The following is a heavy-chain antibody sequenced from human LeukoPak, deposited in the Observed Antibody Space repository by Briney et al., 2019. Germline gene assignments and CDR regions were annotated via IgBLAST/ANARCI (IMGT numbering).Heavy chain of an antibody. CDR1: GYTFTSYG. D-gene: IGHD5-12*01. CDR3: ARDSLYVDIVATPYDGDFDY. J-gene: IGHJ4*02. V-gene: IGHV1-18*01. CDR2: ISAYNGNT. Sequence: GASVKVSCKASGYTFTSYGISWVRQAPGQGLEWMGWISAYNGNTNYAQKLQGRVTMTTDTSTSTAYIELRSLRSDDTAVYYCARDSLYVDIVATPYDGDFDYWGQGTLVTVSS.